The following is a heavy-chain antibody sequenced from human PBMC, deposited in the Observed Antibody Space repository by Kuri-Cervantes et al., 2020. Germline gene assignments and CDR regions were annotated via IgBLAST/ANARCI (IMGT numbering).Heavy chain of an antibody. D-gene: IGHD3-10*01. V-gene: IGHV4-39*06. CDR2: IYYSGST. J-gene: IGHJ4*02. CDR3: ARDPYVSGNDY. Sequence: GSLRLSCTVSGGSISSSSYYWGWIRQPPGKGLEWIGSIYYSGSTYYNPSLKSRVTISVDTSKNQFPLKLSSVTAADTAVYYCARDPYVSGNDYWGQGTLVTVSS. CDR1: GGSISSSSYY.